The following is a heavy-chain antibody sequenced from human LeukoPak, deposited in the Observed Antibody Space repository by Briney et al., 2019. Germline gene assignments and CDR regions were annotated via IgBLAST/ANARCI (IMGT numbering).Heavy chain of an antibody. CDR3: ARDPSPGIVGATMGDAFDI. J-gene: IGHJ3*02. CDR2: ISGSGISGSGGTT. CDR1: GFTFSSYA. V-gene: IGHV3-23*01. D-gene: IGHD1-26*01. Sequence: GGSLTLSCAASGFTFSSYAMSWVRQAPVKGLEWVSAISGSGISGSGGTTYYADSVKGRFTISRDNSKNTLYLQMNSLRAEDTAVYYCARDPSPGIVGATMGDAFDIWGQGTMVTVSS.